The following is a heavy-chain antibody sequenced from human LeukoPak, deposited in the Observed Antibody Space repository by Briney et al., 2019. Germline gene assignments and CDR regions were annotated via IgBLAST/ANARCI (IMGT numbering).Heavy chain of an antibody. D-gene: IGHD4-11*01. CDR1: GFTFSSYS. J-gene: IGHJ4*02. Sequence: PGGSLRLSCAASGFTFSSYSMNWVRQAPGKGLEWVAFIRYDGSNTYYADSVKGRFTISRDNSKNTLYLQMNSLRAEDTAVYYXAXXGDXXNYVADYWGQGTLVTV. CDR2: IRYDGSNT. V-gene: IGHV3-30*02. CDR3: AXXGDXXNYVADY.